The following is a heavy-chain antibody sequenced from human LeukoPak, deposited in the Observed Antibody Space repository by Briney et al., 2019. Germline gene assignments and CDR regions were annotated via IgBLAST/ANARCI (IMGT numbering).Heavy chain of an antibody. D-gene: IGHD3-22*01. V-gene: IGHV1-2*02. CDR2: INPNSGGT. CDR1: GYTFTSYD. Sequence: ASVKVSFKASGYTFTSYDMHWVRQAPGQGLEWMGWINPNSGGTNYSQNFQGRVTMTRDTSISTAYMELSRLRSDDTAVYYCARDGPTDSGGYYYVLDYWGQGTLVTVSS. CDR3: ARDGPTDSGGYYYVLDY. J-gene: IGHJ4*02.